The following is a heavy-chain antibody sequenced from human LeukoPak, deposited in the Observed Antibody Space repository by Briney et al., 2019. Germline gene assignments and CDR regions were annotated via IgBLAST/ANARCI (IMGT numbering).Heavy chain of an antibody. V-gene: IGHV4-39*01. CDR3: ARLGAGPTYYDFWSGYSSFYFDY. Sequence: SETLSLTCTVSGGSISSSSYYWGWIRQPPGKGLEWIGSIYYSGSTYYNPSLKSRVAISVDTSRNQFSLKLSSVTAADTAVYYCARLGAGPTYYDFWSGYSSFYFDYWGQGTLVTVSS. CDR1: GGSISSSSYY. D-gene: IGHD3-3*01. J-gene: IGHJ4*02. CDR2: IYYSGST.